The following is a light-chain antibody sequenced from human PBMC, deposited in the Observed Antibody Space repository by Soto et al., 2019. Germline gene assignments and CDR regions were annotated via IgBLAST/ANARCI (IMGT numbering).Light chain of an antibody. J-gene: IGLJ1*01. CDR3: SSFAATHTYI. CDR2: VVT. Sequence: ALAQPRSVSGSPGQSVTISCTGTSIDVGDSDFVSWYQQHPGKAPKLMIYVVTKRPSGVPDRFSGSKSGNTASLTTSGLQDEDEADYYCSSFAATHTYIFGTGTKVTVL. CDR1: SIDVGDSDF. V-gene: IGLV2-11*01.